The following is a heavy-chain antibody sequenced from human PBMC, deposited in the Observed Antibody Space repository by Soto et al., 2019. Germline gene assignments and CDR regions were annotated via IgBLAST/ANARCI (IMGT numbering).Heavy chain of an antibody. J-gene: IGHJ6*02. CDR1: GFTFSSYA. CDR2: ISYDGSNK. CDR3: ARDQGGYYYGSGENYYGMDV. Sequence: HPGGSLRLSCAASGFTFSSYAMHWVRQAPGKGLEWVAVISYDGSNKYYADSVKGRFTISRDNSKNTLYLQMNSLRAEDTAVYYCARDQGGYYYGSGENYYGMDVWGQGTTVTVSS. V-gene: IGHV3-30-3*01. D-gene: IGHD3-10*01.